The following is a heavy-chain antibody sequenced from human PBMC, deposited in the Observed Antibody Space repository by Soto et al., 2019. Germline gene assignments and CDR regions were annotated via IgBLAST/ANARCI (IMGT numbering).Heavy chain of an antibody. CDR1: GGSVGGYW. V-gene: IGHV5-10-1*01. D-gene: IGHD2-2*01. CDR3: ARQIYDSDPAPNFHYYFDS. Sequence: KSSGEGCGGSVGGYWRTWVRQKPGKGLEWMGRIDPSDSQTYYSPSFRGHVTISATKSITTVFLQWSSLRASDTAMYYCARQIYDSDPAPNFHYYFDSWGQGTPVT. J-gene: IGHJ4*02. CDR2: IDPSDSQT.